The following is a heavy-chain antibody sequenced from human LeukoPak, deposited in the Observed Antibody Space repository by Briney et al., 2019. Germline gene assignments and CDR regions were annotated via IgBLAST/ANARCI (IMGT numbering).Heavy chain of an antibody. CDR3: ARDIDYGDYPAY. CDR2: IIPILGIA. CDR1: GGTFSSYA. D-gene: IGHD4-17*01. Sequence: SVKVSCKASGGTFSSYAISWVRQAPGQGLEWMGRIIPILGIANYAQKFQGRVTITADKSTSTAYMELSSLRSEDTAVYYCARDIDYGDYPAYWGQGTLVTVSS. J-gene: IGHJ4*02. V-gene: IGHV1-69*04.